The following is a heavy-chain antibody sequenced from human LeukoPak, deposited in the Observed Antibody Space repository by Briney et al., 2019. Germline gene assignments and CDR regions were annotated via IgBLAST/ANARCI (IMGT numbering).Heavy chain of an antibody. J-gene: IGHJ5*02. Sequence: PGGSLRLSCAASGFTFSSYAISWVRQAPGQGLEWMGGIIPIFGTANYAQKFQGRVTITADESTSTAYMELSSLRSEDTAVYYCARSGDCYFGCDWFDPWGQGTLVTVSS. CDR3: ARSGDCYFGCDWFDP. D-gene: IGHD2-21*02. CDR2: IIPIFGTA. V-gene: IGHV1-69*01. CDR1: GFTFSSYA.